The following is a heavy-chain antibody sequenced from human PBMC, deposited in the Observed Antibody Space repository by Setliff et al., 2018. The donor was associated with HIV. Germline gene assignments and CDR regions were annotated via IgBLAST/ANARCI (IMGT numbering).Heavy chain of an antibody. D-gene: IGHD3-3*01. CDR3: VRDGFWSGYIDY. CDR1: GGSISSSSYY. Sequence: PSETLSLTCIVSGGSISSSSYYWGWIRQPPGKGLEWIGRIYTSGSTNYNPSLKSRVTMSVDTSKNQFSLKLSSVTAADTAVYYCVRDGFWSGYIDYWGQGTLVTVSS. V-gene: IGHV4-39*07. CDR2: IYTSGST. J-gene: IGHJ4*02.